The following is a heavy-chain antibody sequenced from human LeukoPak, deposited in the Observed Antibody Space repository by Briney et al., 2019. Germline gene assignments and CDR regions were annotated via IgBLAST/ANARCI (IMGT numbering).Heavy chain of an antibody. D-gene: IGHD3-3*01. Sequence: GGSLRLSCAASGFTFSSYWMQWVRQAPGKGLVWVLHVNSDGRSTNYADSVKGRFTISRDNTKNTLYLQMNSLTAEDTAVYYCARGYDFWRKDIWGQGTMVTVSS. CDR3: ARGYDFWRKDI. V-gene: IGHV3-74*01. CDR1: GFTFSSYW. J-gene: IGHJ3*02. CDR2: VNSDGRST.